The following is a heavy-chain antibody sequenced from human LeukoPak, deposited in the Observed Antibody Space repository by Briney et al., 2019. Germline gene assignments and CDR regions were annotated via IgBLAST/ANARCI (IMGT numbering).Heavy chain of an antibody. CDR1: EFTFSSYG. CDR2: ISYDGSNK. Sequence: GRSLRLSCAASEFTFSSYGMHWVRQAPGKGLEWVAVISYDGSNKYYADSVKGRFTISRDNSKNTLYLQMNSLRAEDTAVYYCAKVDLRYLDWLPNDYWGQGTLVTVSS. V-gene: IGHV3-30*18. CDR3: AKVDLRYLDWLPNDY. D-gene: IGHD3-9*01. J-gene: IGHJ4*02.